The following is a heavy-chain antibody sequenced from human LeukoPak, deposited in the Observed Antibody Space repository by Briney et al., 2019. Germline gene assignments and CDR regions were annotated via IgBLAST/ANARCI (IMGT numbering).Heavy chain of an antibody. CDR1: GFTFTTYG. CDR2: IGGSGTRT. D-gene: IGHD5-18*01. CDR3: ARDGGTRLKYSYGYGDY. V-gene: IGHV3-23*01. Sequence: GGSLRLSCSASGFTFTTYGMNWVRQAPGKGLEWVSGIGGSGTRTYYADSVKGRFTISRDNAKNSLYLQMNSLRAEDTAVYYCARDGGTRLKYSYGYGDYWGQGTLVTVSS. J-gene: IGHJ4*02.